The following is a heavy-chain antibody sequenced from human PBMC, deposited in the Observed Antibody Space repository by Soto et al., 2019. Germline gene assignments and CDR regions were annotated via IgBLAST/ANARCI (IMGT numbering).Heavy chain of an antibody. CDR2: ISYDGSNK. D-gene: IGHD5-18*01. CDR1: GFTFSSYA. CDR3: ARSDADTAMVDY. Sequence: QVQLAESGGGVVQPGRSLRLSCAASGFTFSSYAMHWVRQAPGKGLEWVAVISYDGSNKYYADSVKGRFTISRDNSKKTLYLQMNSLRAEDTAVYYCARSDADTAMVDYWGQGTLVTVSS. V-gene: IGHV3-30-3*01. J-gene: IGHJ4*02.